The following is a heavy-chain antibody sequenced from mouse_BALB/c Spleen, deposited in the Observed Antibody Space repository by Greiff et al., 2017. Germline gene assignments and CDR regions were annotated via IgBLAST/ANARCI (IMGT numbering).Heavy chain of an antibody. CDR2: INPSNGGT. V-gene: IGHV1S81*02. Sequence: QVQLQQSGAELVKPGASVKLSCKASGYTFTSYYMYWVKQRPGQGLEWIGGINPSNGGTNFNEKFKSKATLTVDKSSSTAYMQLSSLTSEDSAVYYCTRGNYRYDEGFAYWGQGTLVTVSA. CDR1: GYTFTSYY. D-gene: IGHD2-14*01. CDR3: TRGNYRYDEGFAY. J-gene: IGHJ3*01.